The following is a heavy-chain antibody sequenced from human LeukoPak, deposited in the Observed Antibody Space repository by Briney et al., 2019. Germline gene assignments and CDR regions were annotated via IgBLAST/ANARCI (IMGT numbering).Heavy chain of an antibody. CDR3: ARDGGRGFGESIYYYYMDV. D-gene: IGHD3-10*01. CDR1: GGSFSGYY. Sequence: SETLSLTCAVNGGSFSGYYWSWIRQPPGKGLEWIGEITQSGSINPNPSLKSRVTISVGTSKNQFSLKLSSVTAADTAVYYCARDGGRGFGESIYYYYMDVWGKGTTVTISS. J-gene: IGHJ6*03. V-gene: IGHV4-34*01. CDR2: ITQSGSI.